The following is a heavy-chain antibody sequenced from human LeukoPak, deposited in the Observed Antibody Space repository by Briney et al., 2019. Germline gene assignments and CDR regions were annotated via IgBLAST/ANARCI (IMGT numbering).Heavy chain of an antibody. V-gene: IGHV3-23*01. J-gene: IGHJ4*02. CDR2: ISAGGNT. Sequence: GGSLRLSCAPSGFTFSNYAMSWVRQAPGKGLEWVSSISAGGNTYYADSVKGRFTISRDNSKNTLYLQMNSLRGEDTAVYHCAKSMFVGYCTNGVCAGDYWGRGTLVTVSS. CDR3: AKSMFVGYCTNGVCAGDY. CDR1: GFTFSNYA. D-gene: IGHD2-8*01.